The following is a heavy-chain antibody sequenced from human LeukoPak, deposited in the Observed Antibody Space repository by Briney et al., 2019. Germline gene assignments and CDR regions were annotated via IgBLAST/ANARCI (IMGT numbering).Heavy chain of an antibody. V-gene: IGHV3-7*01. CDR3: ARYKLYHGAFDI. CDR2: MKQERGVK. D-gene: IGHD2-2*01. J-gene: IGHJ3*02. Sequence: GGSLRLSCAASGFTFSNYWMSWVRQAPGKGLEWLANMKQERGVKYYVDSVRGRFTISRDNAKNSLYLQMDSLRAEDTAVYYCARYKLYHGAFDIWGQGTMVTVSS. CDR1: GFTFSNYW.